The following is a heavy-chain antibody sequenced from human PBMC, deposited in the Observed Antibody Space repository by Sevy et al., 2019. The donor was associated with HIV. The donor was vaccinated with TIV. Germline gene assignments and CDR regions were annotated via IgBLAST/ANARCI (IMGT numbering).Heavy chain of an antibody. D-gene: IGHD3-22*01. Sequence: ASVKVSCKVSRYTLTELSMHWVRQAPGKGLEWMGGFDPEDGETIYAQKFQGRVTMTEDTSTDTAYMELSSLRSEDTAVYYCATSSMTERRQIDYWGQGTLVTVSS. CDR3: ATSSMTERRQIDY. J-gene: IGHJ4*02. CDR1: RYTLTELS. CDR2: FDPEDGET. V-gene: IGHV1-24*01.